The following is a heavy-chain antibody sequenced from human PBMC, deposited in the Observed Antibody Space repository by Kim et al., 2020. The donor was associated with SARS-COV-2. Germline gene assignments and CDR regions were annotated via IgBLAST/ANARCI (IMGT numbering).Heavy chain of an antibody. J-gene: IGHJ4*02. CDR1: GFTFSSYA. CDR2: ISGSGGST. D-gene: IGHD3-22*01. CDR3: AKDREAYYYHSSGPPKYFDY. V-gene: IGHV3-23*01. Sequence: GGSLRLSCAASGFTFSSYAMSWVRQAPGKGLEWVSTISGSGGSTYYADSVKGRFTISRDNSKNTLYLQMNSLRAEDTAVYYCAKDREAYYYHSSGPPKYFDYWGQGTLVTVSS.